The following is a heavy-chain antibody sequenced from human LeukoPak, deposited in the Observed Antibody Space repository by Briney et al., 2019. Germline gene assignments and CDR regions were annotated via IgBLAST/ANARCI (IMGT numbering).Heavy chain of an antibody. J-gene: IGHJ4*02. CDR1: GFKFRSYS. CDR3: ARVDDWYDFDY. V-gene: IGHV3-21*01. D-gene: IGHD3-9*01. Sequence: GGSLRLSCAASGFKFRSYSMNWVRQAPGKGLEWVSSISSVSGALYYADSVKGRFTISRDNANNSLYLQMNSLRAEDTAIYYCARVDDWYDFDYWGQGTPVTVSS. CDR2: ISSVSGAL.